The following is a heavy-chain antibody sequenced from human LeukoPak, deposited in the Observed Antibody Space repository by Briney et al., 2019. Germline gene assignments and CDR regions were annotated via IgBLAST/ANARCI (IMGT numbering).Heavy chain of an antibody. V-gene: IGHV4-4*02. Sequence: SGTLSLTCTVSGGSISSSNWWGWVRQPPGKGLECIGEIYHSGTTNYNPSLKSRVTISVDKSMNHFSLKLNSVTAADTAVYYCARFITILRGVKSSHYYYMDVWGKGTTVTISS. D-gene: IGHD3-10*01. CDR1: GGSISSSNW. CDR3: ARFITILRGVKSSHYYYMDV. J-gene: IGHJ6*03. CDR2: IYHSGTT.